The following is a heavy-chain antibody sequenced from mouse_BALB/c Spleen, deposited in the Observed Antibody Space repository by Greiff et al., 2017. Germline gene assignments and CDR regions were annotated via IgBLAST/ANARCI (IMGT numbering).Heavy chain of an antibody. V-gene: IGHV1S81*02. D-gene: IGHD1-1*01. Sequence: VQLQQSGAELARPGASVKLSCKASGYTFTSYWMHWVKQRPGQGLEWIGEINPSNGRTNYNEKFKSKATLTVDKSSSTAYMQLSSLTSEDSAVYYCANYYGSKGYFDVWGAGTTVTVSS. CDR1: GYTFTSYW. CDR3: ANYYGSKGYFDV. CDR2: INPSNGRT. J-gene: IGHJ1*01.